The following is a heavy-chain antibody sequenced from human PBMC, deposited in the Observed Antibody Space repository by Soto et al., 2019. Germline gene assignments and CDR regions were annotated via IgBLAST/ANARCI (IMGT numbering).Heavy chain of an antibody. CDR1: GGSISSSHYY. CDR3: ATGLGYSSGWYFDY. CDR2: LYYSGIT. J-gene: IGHJ4*02. Sequence: SETLSLTCTVSGGSISSSHYYWDWIRQPPGKGLEWIGSLYYSGITYYNPSLKSRVTISVDTSKNQFSLKLSSVTAADTAVYYCATGLGYSSGWYFDYWGQGTLVTVSS. D-gene: IGHD6-19*01. V-gene: IGHV4-39*07.